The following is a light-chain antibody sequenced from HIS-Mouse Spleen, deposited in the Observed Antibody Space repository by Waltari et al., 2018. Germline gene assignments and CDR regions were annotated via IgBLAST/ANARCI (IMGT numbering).Light chain of an antibody. CDR2: KDS. V-gene: IGLV3-25*03. CDR1: ALPKQY. CDR3: QSADSSGTGWV. Sequence: SYELTQPPSVSVSPGQTARITCSGDALPKQYAYWYQQKPGQAPVRVLYKDSERPSGIPERFSGSSSGTTVTLTISGVQAEDEADYYCQSADSSGTGWVFGGGTKLTVL. J-gene: IGLJ3*02.